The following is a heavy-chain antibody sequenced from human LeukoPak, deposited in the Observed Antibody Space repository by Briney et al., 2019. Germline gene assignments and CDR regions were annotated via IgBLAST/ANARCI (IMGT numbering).Heavy chain of an antibody. D-gene: IGHD4-17*01. Sequence: GGSLRLSCAASGFSFISYGMHGVRQAPGKGREWVGVISDDGRNKKYADSVKGRFTISRDNSKDTMYLQMNSLRDEDTAVYYCAKRPSDYGDYVTYFDYWGQGTLVTVSS. CDR2: ISDDGRNK. CDR1: GFSFISYG. V-gene: IGHV3-30*18. CDR3: AKRPSDYGDYVTYFDY. J-gene: IGHJ4*02.